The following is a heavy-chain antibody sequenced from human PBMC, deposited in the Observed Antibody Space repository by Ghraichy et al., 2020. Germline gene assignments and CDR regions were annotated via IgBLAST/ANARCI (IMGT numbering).Heavy chain of an antibody. D-gene: IGHD3-22*01. CDR3: ARGSSSGYYVPVGY. J-gene: IGHJ4*02. CDR1: GGSISSGGYY. Sequence: SCTVSGGSISSGGYYWSWIRQHPGKGLEWIGYIYYSGSTYYNPSLKSRVTISVDTSKNQFSLKLSSVTAADTAVYYCARGSSSGYYVPVGYWGQGTLVTVSS. V-gene: IGHV4-31*03. CDR2: IYYSGST.